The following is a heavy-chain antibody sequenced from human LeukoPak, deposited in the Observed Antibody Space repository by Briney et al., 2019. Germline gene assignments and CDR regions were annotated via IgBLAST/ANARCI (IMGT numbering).Heavy chain of an antibody. D-gene: IGHD3-9*01. Sequence: GGSLRLSCAASGFTFSNYAMSWVRQAPGKRLEWVSAIVGSGGSTYYADSVKGRFTISRDNPKNTLYLQMNSLRAEDTAVYYCAKWGDYDILTGYYDSDYWGQGTLVTVSS. CDR3: AKWGDYDILTGYYDSDY. CDR2: IVGSGGST. J-gene: IGHJ4*02. CDR1: GFTFSNYA. V-gene: IGHV3-23*01.